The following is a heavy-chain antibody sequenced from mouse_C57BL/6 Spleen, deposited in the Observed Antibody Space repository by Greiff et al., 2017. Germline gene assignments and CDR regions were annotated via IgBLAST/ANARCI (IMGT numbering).Heavy chain of an antibody. J-gene: IGHJ4*01. Sequence: VQLQQSGAELVKPGASVKISCKASGYAFSSYWMNWVKQRPGKGLEWIGQIYPGDGDTNYNGKFKGKATLTADKSSSTAYMQLSSLTSEDSAVYFWARFPDYGSSYDAMDYWGQGTSVTVSS. CDR3: ARFPDYGSSYDAMDY. D-gene: IGHD1-1*01. V-gene: IGHV1-80*01. CDR2: IYPGDGDT. CDR1: GYAFSSYW.